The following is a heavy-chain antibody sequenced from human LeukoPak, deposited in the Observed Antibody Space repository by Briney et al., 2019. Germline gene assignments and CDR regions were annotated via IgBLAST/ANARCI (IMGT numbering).Heavy chain of an antibody. CDR2: IAYGGTYK. Sequence: GTSLRLSCAASGFTFSDYAMHWVRQAPGKGLEWVAVIAYGGTYKHHADSLKGRFTISRDNSRDTLYLQNNSLRPEDTALYYCARNKAITAFFGMDVWGRGTTVIVSS. J-gene: IGHJ6*02. CDR1: GFTFSDYA. V-gene: IGHV3-30*03. D-gene: IGHD2/OR15-2a*01. CDR3: ARNKAITAFFGMDV.